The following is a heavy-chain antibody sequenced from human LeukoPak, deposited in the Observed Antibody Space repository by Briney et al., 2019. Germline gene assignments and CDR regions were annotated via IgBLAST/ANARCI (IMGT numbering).Heavy chain of an antibody. CDR3: ARVPTGEDDAFDI. J-gene: IGHJ3*02. V-gene: IGHV3-7*04. CDR1: GFTFSSYW. D-gene: IGHD4-17*01. Sequence: PGGSLRLSCAASGFTFSSYWMSWVRQAPGKGLEWVANIKQDGSEKYYVDSVKGRFTIPRDNAKSSLYLQMNSLRAEDTAVYYCARVPTGEDDAFDIWGQGTMVTVSS. CDR2: IKQDGSEK.